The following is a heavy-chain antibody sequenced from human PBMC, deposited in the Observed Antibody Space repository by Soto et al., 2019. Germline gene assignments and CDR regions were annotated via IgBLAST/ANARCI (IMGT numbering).Heavy chain of an antibody. CDR3: ARSKRFGGGSYFDKGLDV. V-gene: IGHV2-5*02. CDR2: IYWDDDK. J-gene: IGHJ6*02. CDR1: GFSLSTNGVG. D-gene: IGHD2-15*01. Sequence: QITLKESGPTLVKPTQTLTLTCTFSGFSLSTNGVGVSWIRQRPGKALEWLALIYWDDDKRYSPSLKSRLTITMDTSKHQVVLTMNNMDPVDTDTYYCARSKRFGGGSYFDKGLDVWGQGTTVPVSS.